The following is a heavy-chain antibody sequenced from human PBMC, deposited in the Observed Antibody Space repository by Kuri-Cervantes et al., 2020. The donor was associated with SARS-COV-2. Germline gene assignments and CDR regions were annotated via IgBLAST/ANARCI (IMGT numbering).Heavy chain of an antibody. CDR3: ARDLWGFPGYMDV. D-gene: IGHD3-16*01. Sequence: SQTLSLTCAVYGGSFSGYYRSWIRQPPGKGLEGIGEINHSGSTYYNPSLKSRVTISVDTSKNQFSLELGSVTAADTAVYYCARDLWGFPGYMDVWGKGTTVTVSS. CDR2: INHSGST. V-gene: IGHV4-34*01. J-gene: IGHJ6*03. CDR1: GGSFSGYY.